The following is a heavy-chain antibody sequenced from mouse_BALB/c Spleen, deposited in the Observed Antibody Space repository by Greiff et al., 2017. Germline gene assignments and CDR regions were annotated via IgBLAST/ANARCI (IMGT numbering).Heavy chain of an antibody. D-gene: IGHD2-4*01. Sequence: EVKVVESGGGLVKPGGSLKLSCAASGFAFSSYDMSWVRQTPEKRLEWVAYISSGGGSTYYPDTVKGRFTISRDNAKNTLYLQMSSLKSEDTAMYYCASYYDYGAWFAYWGQGTLVTVSA. J-gene: IGHJ3*01. CDR2: ISSGGGST. CDR1: GFAFSSYD. V-gene: IGHV5-12-1*01. CDR3: ASYYDYGAWFAY.